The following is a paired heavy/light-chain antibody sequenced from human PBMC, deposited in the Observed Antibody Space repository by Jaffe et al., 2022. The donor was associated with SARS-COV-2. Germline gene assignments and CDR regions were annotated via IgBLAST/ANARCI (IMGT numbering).Heavy chain of an antibody. J-gene: IGHJ4*02. D-gene: IGHD3-16*02. CDR2: ISGSGSRT. Sequence: EVQLLESGGGLVQPGGSLRLSCAASGFIFSSYTISWVRQAPGKGLEWVSAISGSGSRTYYADSVKGRFTVSRDNSKNTLYLQMNSLRAEDTAVYYCAAGAFYDSSLEGYWGQGTLVTVSS. CDR3: AAGAFYDSSLEGY. CDR1: GFIFSSYT. V-gene: IGHV3-23*01.
Light chain of an antibody. Sequence: QAGLTQPPSVSKGLRQTATLTCTGNSNNVGNGGAVWLQQHQGHPPKLLSYRNNNRPSGISERFSASRSRNTASLTITGLQPEDEADYYCSAWDSSLSAWMFGGGTKLTVL. CDR1: SNNVGNGG. V-gene: IGLV10-54*04. CDR3: SAWDSSLSAWM. J-gene: IGLJ3*02. CDR2: RNN.